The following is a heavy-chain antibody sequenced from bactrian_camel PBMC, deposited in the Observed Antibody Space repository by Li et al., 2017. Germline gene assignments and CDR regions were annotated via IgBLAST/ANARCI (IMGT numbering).Heavy chain of an antibody. CDR3: AAALQPSDECLLIESRYQN. V-gene: IGHV3S63*01. D-gene: IGHD2*01. CDR1: GFTFKYVD. Sequence: HVQLVESGGGSVQAGGSLRLSCTASGFTFKYVDMGWYRRSAWNECELVSTIDTDGCTYYANSVSGRFTISHDNAGNTVYLQMNSLKPEDTAMYYCAAALQPSDECLLIESRYQNWGQGTQVTVS. CDR2: TIDTDGCT. J-gene: IGHJ4*01.